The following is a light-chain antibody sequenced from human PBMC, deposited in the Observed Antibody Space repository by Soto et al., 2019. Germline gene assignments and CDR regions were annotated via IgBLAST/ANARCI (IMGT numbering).Light chain of an antibody. Sequence: QSVLTQSPSASASLGASVKLTCTLSSGHSNYAIAWHQQQPEKGPRYLMKVNSDGSHRKGDGIPDRFSGSSSGAQRYLTISSLQSEDEADYYCQTWGTVIRVFGTGTKLTVL. CDR2: VNSDGSH. J-gene: IGLJ1*01. CDR1: SGHSNYA. CDR3: QTWGTVIRV. V-gene: IGLV4-69*01.